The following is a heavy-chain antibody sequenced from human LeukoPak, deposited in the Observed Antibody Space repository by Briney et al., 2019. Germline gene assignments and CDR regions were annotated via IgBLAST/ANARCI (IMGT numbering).Heavy chain of an antibody. CDR3: AKDIGGYCSGGSCWTFDY. CDR2: ISYDGSNK. V-gene: IGHV3-30*18. J-gene: IGHJ4*02. D-gene: IGHD2-15*01. CDR1: GFTFSSYV. Sequence: GGSLRLSCAASGFTFSSYVMHWVRQAPGKGLEWVAAISYDGSNKYYADSVKGRFTISRDNSKNTLYLQMNSLRAEDTAVYYCAKDIGGYCSGGSCWTFDYWGQGTLVTVSS.